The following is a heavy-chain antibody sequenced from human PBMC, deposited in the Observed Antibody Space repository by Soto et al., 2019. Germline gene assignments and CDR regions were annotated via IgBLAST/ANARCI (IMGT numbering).Heavy chain of an antibody. D-gene: IGHD3-16*01. V-gene: IGHV4-59*01. CDR2: IYYSGST. J-gene: IGHJ4*02. CDR1: GGSISSYY. Sequence: SETLSLTCTVSGGSISSYYWSWIRQPPGKGQEWIGYIYYSGSTNYNPSLKSRVTISVDTSKNQFSLKLSSVTAADTAVYYRESRYGGNFDYWGQGTLVTVSS. CDR3: ESRYGGNFDY.